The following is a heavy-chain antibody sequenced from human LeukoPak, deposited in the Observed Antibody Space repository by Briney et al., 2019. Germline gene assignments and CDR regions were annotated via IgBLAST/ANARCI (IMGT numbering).Heavy chain of an antibody. V-gene: IGHV4-4*02. CDR1: GGSISSSNW. CDR3: ARSLWFGDSNLDY. D-gene: IGHD3-10*01. J-gene: IGHJ4*02. CDR2: IYHSGST. Sequence: SGTLSLTCAVSGGSISSSNWWSWVRQPPGKGLEWIGEIYHSGSTNYNPSLKSRVTIAVDKSKNQFSLKLSSVTAADTAMYYCARSLWFGDSNLDYWGQGTLVTVSS.